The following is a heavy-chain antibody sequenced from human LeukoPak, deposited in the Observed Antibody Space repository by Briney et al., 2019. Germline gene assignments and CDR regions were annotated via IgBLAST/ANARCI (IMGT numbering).Heavy chain of an antibody. CDR2: IRHDGSNH. J-gene: IGHJ4*02. D-gene: IGHD6-13*01. Sequence: GGSLRLSCAASGFIFSNYGMHWVRQVPGKGLEWVAFIRHDGSNHYFPDSVRGRFTVSRDNSKNTLYLQLNSLTDEDTAMYYCAKAQGIAATGYFDYWGQGTLVTVSS. CDR3: AKAQGIAATGYFDY. CDR1: GFIFSNYG. V-gene: IGHV3-30*02.